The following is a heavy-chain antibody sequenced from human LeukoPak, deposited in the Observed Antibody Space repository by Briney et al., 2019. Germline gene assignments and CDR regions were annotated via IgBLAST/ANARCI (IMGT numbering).Heavy chain of an antibody. Sequence: SGPTLVNPTQTLTLTCTFSGFSLSTSGVGVGWIRQPPGKALEWLALIYWDDDKRYSPSLNNRLTITKDTSKNQVVLTMTNMDPVDTATYYCAHSDRYYYEASDINWFDPWGQGTLVTVSS. J-gene: IGHJ5*02. CDR2: IYWDDDK. CDR3: AHSDRYYYEASDINWFDP. CDR1: GFSLSTSGVG. D-gene: IGHD3-22*01. V-gene: IGHV2-5*02.